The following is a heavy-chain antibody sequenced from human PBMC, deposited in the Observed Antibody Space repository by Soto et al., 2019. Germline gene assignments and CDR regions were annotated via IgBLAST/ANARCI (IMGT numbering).Heavy chain of an antibody. D-gene: IGHD6-19*01. Sequence: PSETLSLTCAVPGGSISSGGYSWSWIRQPPGKGLEWIGYISHSGSTYFNPSLKSRVTISVDRSKNQFSLKLSSVTAADTAVYYCARGGLLPDYWGQGTLVTVSS. V-gene: IGHV4-30-2*01. CDR2: ISHSGST. CDR1: GGSISSGGYS. J-gene: IGHJ4*02. CDR3: ARGGLLPDY.